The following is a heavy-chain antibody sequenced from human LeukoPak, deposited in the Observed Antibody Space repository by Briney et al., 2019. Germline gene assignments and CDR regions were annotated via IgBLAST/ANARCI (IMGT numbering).Heavy chain of an antibody. CDR1: GGSISSSSYY. CDR2: IYYSGST. Sequence: PSETLSLTCTVSGGSISSSSYYWGWIRQPPGKGLEWIGSIYYSGSTYYNPSLKSRVTISVDTSKNQFSLKLSSVTAADTAVYYCARDHITAHWFDPWGQGTLVTVSS. CDR3: ARDHITAHWFDP. J-gene: IGHJ5*02. V-gene: IGHV4-39*07. D-gene: IGHD6-6*01.